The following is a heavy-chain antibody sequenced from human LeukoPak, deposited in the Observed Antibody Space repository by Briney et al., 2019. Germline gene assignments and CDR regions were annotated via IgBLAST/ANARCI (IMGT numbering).Heavy chain of an antibody. CDR1: GGSISSSTYY. V-gene: IGHV4-39*02. CDR2: SYYTGST. J-gene: IGHJ4*02. D-gene: IGHD3-22*01. Sequence: SETLSLTCTVSGGSISSSTYYWGWIRQPPGKGLEWIGSSYYTGSTYYNPSLKSRVTISVDTSKNQFSLRLSSVTAADTAVYYCAREGDSSVYYDYWGQGTLVTVSS. CDR3: AREGDSSVYYDY.